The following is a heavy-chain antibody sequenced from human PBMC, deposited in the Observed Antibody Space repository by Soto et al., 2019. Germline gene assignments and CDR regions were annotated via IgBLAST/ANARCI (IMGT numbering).Heavy chain of an antibody. D-gene: IGHD2-21*02. Sequence: QVQLVQSGAEVKKPGASVRISCRASGYSFTSTYVHWVRQAPGQGPEWMGIINPAGGTTYYAQTFQGRLTITSDTSTDTVFMDLNDLTSEDTAVYFCALKVVTYYDNWGQGTLLTVSS. V-gene: IGHV1-46*01. CDR1: GYSFTSTY. CDR2: INPAGGTT. J-gene: IGHJ4*02. CDR3: ALKVVTYYDN.